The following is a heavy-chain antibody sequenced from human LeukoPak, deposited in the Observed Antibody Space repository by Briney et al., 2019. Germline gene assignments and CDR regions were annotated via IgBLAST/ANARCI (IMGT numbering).Heavy chain of an antibody. CDR3: ARVKQLWFHYYYYYMDV. D-gene: IGHD5-18*01. J-gene: IGHJ6*03. V-gene: IGHV4-39*07. Sequence: PSETLSLTCTVSGGSISSSSYYWSWIRQPPGKGLEWIGEINHSGSTNYNPSLKSRVTISVDTSKNQFSLKLSSVTAADTAVYYCARVKQLWFHYYYYYMDVWGKGTTVTVSS. CDR2: INHSGST. CDR1: GGSISSSSYY.